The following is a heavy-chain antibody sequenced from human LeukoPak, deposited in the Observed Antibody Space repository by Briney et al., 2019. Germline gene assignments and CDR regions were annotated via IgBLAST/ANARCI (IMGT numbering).Heavy chain of an antibody. Sequence: GGSLRLSCAASGFTFSNAWMSWVRQAPGKGLEWVGRIKSKTDGGTTDYAAPVKGRFTISRDDSKNTLYLQMNSLKTEDTAVYYCILWFGELLDYWDQGTLVTVSS. CDR3: ILWFGELLDY. CDR2: IKSKTDGGTT. J-gene: IGHJ4*02. D-gene: IGHD3-10*01. V-gene: IGHV3-15*01. CDR1: GFTFSNAW.